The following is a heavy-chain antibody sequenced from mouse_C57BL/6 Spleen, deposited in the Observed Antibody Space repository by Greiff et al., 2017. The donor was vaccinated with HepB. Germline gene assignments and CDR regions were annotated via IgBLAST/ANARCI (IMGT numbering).Heavy chain of an antibody. Sequence: VQLQQSGAELVKPGASVKISCKASGYAFSSYWMNWVKQRPGKGLEWIGQIYPGDGDTNYNGKFKGKATLTADKSSSTAYMQLSSLTSEDSAVYFCARKGVITTVVGGFDYWGQGTTLTVSS. J-gene: IGHJ2*01. CDR2: IYPGDGDT. CDR1: GYAFSSYW. V-gene: IGHV1-80*01. CDR3: ARKGVITTVVGGFDY. D-gene: IGHD1-1*01.